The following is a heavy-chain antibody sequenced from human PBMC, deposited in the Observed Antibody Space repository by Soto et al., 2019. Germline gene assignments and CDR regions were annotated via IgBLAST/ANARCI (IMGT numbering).Heavy chain of an antibody. CDR2: ISAYNGNT. Sequence: QVQLVQSGAEVKKPGASVKVSCKASGYTFTSYGINWVRQAPGQGLEWMGWISAYNGNTNYAQKLQGRVTMTTDTSXXTAXXXLXXXXXXXXXXXXXXXXXXXXXGSYWGQGTLVTVSS. CDR1: GYTFTSYG. CDR3: XXXXXXXXGSY. J-gene: IGHJ4*02. V-gene: IGHV1-18*01. D-gene: IGHD1-26*01.